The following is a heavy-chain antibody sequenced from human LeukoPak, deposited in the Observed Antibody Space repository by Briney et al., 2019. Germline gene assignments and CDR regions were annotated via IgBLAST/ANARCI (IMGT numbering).Heavy chain of an antibody. J-gene: IGHJ6*04. CDR2: IIPIFGTT. Sequence: SVKVSCKASGDTFSSYAFNWVRQAPGQGLEWMGGIIPIFGTTNYGQKFQGRVTITADESTNTAHMELSSLRSEDTAVYYCARGRGTVIQGLIHYYYGMDVWGKGTTVTVSS. V-gene: IGHV1-69*01. D-gene: IGHD3-16*02. CDR1: GDTFSSYA. CDR3: ARGRGTVIQGLIHYYYGMDV.